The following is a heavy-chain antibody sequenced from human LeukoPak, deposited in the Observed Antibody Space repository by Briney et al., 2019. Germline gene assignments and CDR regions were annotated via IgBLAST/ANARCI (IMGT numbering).Heavy chain of an antibody. D-gene: IGHD3-10*01. CDR3: AREHNGSGTYCDY. V-gene: IGHV3-21*01. CDR1: GFTFSSYS. Sequence: GGSLRLSCAASGFTFSSYSMNWVRQAPGKGLEWVSSISSSGSYIYYADSVKGRFTISRDNAKNSLYLQMNSLGAEDTAVYYCAREHNGSGTYCDYWGQGTLVTVSS. J-gene: IGHJ4*02. CDR2: ISSSGSYI.